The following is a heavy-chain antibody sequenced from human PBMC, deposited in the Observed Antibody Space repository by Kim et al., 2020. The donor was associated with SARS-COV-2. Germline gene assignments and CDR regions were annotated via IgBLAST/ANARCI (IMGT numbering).Heavy chain of an antibody. CDR2: IYYSGST. J-gene: IGHJ4*02. CDR1: GGSISSYY. V-gene: IGHV4-59*01. Sequence: SETLSLTCTVSGGSISSYYWSWIRQPPGKGLEWIGYIYYSGSTNYNPSLKSRVTISVDTSKNQFSLKLSSVTAADTAVYYCARGVGYYGDEILFDYWGQGTLVTVSS. CDR3: ARGVGYYGDEILFDY. D-gene: IGHD4-17*01.